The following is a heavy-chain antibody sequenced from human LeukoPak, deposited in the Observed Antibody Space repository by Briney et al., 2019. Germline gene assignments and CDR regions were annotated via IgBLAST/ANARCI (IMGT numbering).Heavy chain of an antibody. CDR1: GGSISSSSYY. J-gene: IGHJ5*02. CDR2: IYYSGST. CDR3: ARLVIAAAVWFDP. D-gene: IGHD6-13*01. Sequence: SETLSLTCTLSGGSISSSSYYWGWIRQPPGKGLEWIGSIYYSGSTYYNPSLKSRVTISVDTSKNQFSLKLGSVTAADTAVYYCARLVIAAAVWFDPWGQGTMVTVSS. V-gene: IGHV4-39*01.